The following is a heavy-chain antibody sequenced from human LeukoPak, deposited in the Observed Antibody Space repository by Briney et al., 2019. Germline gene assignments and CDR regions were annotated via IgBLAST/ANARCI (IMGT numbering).Heavy chain of an antibody. CDR2: ISAYNGNT. CDR3: ARDPTIFGVVSENPQDHYFDY. Sequence: GASVKVSCKASGGTFSSYAISWVRQAPGQGLEWMGWISAYNGNTNYAQKLQGRVTMTTDTSTSTAYMELRSLRSDDTAVYYCARDPTIFGVVSENPQDHYFDYWGQGTLVTVSS. V-gene: IGHV1-18*01. D-gene: IGHD3-3*01. J-gene: IGHJ4*02. CDR1: GGTFSSYA.